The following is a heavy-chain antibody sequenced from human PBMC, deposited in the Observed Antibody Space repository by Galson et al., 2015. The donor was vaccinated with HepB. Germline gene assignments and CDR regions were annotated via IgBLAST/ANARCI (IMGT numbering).Heavy chain of an antibody. J-gene: IGHJ3*01. CDR3: VRDALGGYDF. Sequence: SLRLSCAASGFTFTDHWMSWVRQTPRRGLEWVTNLNQHGNEKYYADFVKGRFSISRDNAKNSLYLQMNSLIDEDTAVYYCVRDALGGYDFWGQGTTVIVSS. D-gene: IGHD3-22*01. V-gene: IGHV3-7*03. CDR1: GFTFTDHW. CDR2: LNQHGNEK.